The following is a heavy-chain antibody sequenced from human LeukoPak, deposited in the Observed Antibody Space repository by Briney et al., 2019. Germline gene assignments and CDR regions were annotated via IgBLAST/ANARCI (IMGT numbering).Heavy chain of an antibody. CDR1: GFTFDDYA. Sequence: LRLSCAASGFTFDDYAMHWVRQAPGKGLEWVSGISWNSGSIGYADSVKGRFTISRDNAKNTLYLQMNSLRAEDTAVYYCARGEWLRIWGQGTLVTVSS. CDR2: ISWNSGSI. CDR3: ARGEWLRI. V-gene: IGHV3-9*01. J-gene: IGHJ4*02. D-gene: IGHD6-19*01.